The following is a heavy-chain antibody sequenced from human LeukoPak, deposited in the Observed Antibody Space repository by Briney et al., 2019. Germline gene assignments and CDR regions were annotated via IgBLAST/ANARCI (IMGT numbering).Heavy chain of an antibody. CDR2: ISSSGSTI. CDR3: AIDKARVSEN. D-gene: IGHD1-14*01. CDR1: GFTFSSYE. Sequence: GGSLRLSCRASGFTFSSYEMNWVRQAPGKGLEWVSYISSSGSTIYYADSVKGRFTISRDNAKNSLYLQMNSLGAEDTAVYDCAIDKARVSENWGQGTLVTVSS. V-gene: IGHV3-48*03. J-gene: IGHJ4*02.